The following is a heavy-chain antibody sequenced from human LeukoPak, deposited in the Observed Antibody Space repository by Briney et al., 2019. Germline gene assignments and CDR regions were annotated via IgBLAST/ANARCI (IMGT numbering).Heavy chain of an antibody. CDR2: ISAYNGNT. Sequence: GAPVKVSCKASGYTFTSYGISWVRQAPGQGLEWMGWISAYNGNTNYAQKLQGRVTMTTDTSTSTAYMELRSLRSDDTAVYYCARYVVVMHLGGYYYYGMDVWGQGTTVTVSS. CDR1: GYTFTSYG. J-gene: IGHJ6*02. V-gene: IGHV1-18*01. CDR3: ARYVVVMHLGGYYYYGMDV. D-gene: IGHD3-22*01.